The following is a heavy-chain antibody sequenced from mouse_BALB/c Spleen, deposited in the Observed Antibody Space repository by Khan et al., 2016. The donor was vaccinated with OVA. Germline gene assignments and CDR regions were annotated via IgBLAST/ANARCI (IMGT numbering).Heavy chain of an antibody. J-gene: IGHJ4*01. CDR3: SRKNYYGCAVDY. CDR2: ISYSGST. CDR1: GYSITTNYA. V-gene: IGHV3-2*02. Sequence: EVKLLESGPGLVKPSQSLSLTCTVTGYSITTNYAWDWIRQFPGNKLEWMGYISYSGSTCYTPSLKSRITITRDTSKNQFFLQLNSVTTKDTATDKCSRKNYYGCAVDYWGQGTSVTVSS. D-gene: IGHD1-2*01.